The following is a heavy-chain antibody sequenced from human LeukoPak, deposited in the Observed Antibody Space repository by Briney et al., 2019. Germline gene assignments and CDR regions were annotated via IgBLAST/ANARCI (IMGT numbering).Heavy chain of an antibody. J-gene: IGHJ4*02. V-gene: IGHV4-61*02. CDR3: ARGIPSRLGELSLVNYFDY. CDR2: IYTSGST. Sequence: SQTLSLTCTVSGGSISSGSYYWSWIRQPAGKGLEWIGRIYTSGSTNYNPSLKSRVTISVDTSKNQFSLKLSSVTAADTAVYYCARGIPSRLGELSLVNYFDYWGQGTLVTVSS. D-gene: IGHD3-16*02. CDR1: GGSISSGSYY.